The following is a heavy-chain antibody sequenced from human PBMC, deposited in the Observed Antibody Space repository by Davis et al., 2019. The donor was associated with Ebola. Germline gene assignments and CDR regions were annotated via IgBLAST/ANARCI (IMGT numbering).Heavy chain of an antibody. V-gene: IGHV3-21*04. J-gene: IGHJ6*04. CDR2: ISSSSSYI. CDR1: GFTFSSYS. CDR3: ARVHTTYGMDV. Sequence: GGSLRLSCAASGFTFSSYSMNWVRQAPGKGLEWVSSISSSSSYIYYADSVKGRFTISRDNAKNSLYLQMNSLRAEDTAVYYCARVHTTYGMDVWGKGTTVTVSS. D-gene: IGHD1-1*01.